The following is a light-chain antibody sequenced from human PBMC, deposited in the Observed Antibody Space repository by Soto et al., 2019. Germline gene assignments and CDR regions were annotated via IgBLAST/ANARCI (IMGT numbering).Light chain of an antibody. CDR2: DAS. V-gene: IGKV3-20*01. Sequence: EIVLTQSPDTLSLSPGERATLSCRASQSVRNNYLAWYQQKPGQAPRFLIYDASSRATGIPDRFSGRGSGTDFALTISRLEPEDFAVYYCQQYGRSPLTFGGGTKVEIK. CDR1: QSVRNNY. CDR3: QQYGRSPLT. J-gene: IGKJ4*01.